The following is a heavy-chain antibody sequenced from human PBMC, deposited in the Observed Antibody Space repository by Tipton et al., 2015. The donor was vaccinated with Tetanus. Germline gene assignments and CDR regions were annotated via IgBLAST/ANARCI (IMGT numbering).Heavy chain of an antibody. J-gene: IGHJ3*02. D-gene: IGHD5/OR15-5a*01. CDR3: ARNVYTVTNDALEI. V-gene: IGHV4-4*07. Sequence: TLSLTCAVSGASISSDDWTWIRQPSGKGLEWIGHIFHSGITNYNPSLKSRVSMSVDTSRKEVSLKLQSVTAADTAVYFCARNVYTVTNDALEIWGHGTLVNVSS. CDR2: IFHSGIT. CDR1: GASISSDD.